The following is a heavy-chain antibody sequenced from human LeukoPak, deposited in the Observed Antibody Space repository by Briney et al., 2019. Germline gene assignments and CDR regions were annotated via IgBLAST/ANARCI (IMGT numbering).Heavy chain of an antibody. CDR3: ARDGSGWLGYFDL. D-gene: IGHD6-19*01. CDR2: IYHSGST. V-gene: IGHV4-38-2*02. J-gene: IGHJ2*01. Sequence: SETLSLTCAVSGYSISSCYYWGWIRQPPGRGLEWIGSIYHSGSTYYNPSLKSRVTISVDTSKNQFSLKLSSVTAADTAVYYCARDGSGWLGYFDLWGRGTLVTVSS. CDR1: GYSISSCYY.